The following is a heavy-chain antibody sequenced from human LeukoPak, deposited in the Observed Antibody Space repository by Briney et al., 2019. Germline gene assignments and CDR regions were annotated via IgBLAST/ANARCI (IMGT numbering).Heavy chain of an antibody. CDR2: INHSGST. CDR3: AKHQFCLGELWWFDP. V-gene: IGHV4-34*01. Sequence: SETLSLTCAVYGGSFSGYYWSWIRQPPGKGLEWIGEINHSGSTNYNPSLKSRVTISVDTSKNQFSLKLSSVTAADTAVYYCAKHQFCLGELWWFDPGARGTLVTVP. D-gene: IGHD3-16*01. CDR1: GGSFSGYY. J-gene: IGHJ5*02.